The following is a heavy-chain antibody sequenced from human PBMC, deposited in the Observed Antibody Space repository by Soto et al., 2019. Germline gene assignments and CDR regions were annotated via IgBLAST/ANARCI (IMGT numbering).Heavy chain of an antibody. CDR2: IKQDGSEK. CDR3: ARDLSGILTGYYYSGFDP. CDR1: GFTFSSYW. J-gene: IGHJ5*02. V-gene: IGHV3-7*05. D-gene: IGHD3-9*01. Sequence: EVQLVESGGGLVQPGGSLRLSCAASGFTFSSYWMSWVRQAPGKGLEWVANIKQDGSEKYYVDSVKGRFTISRDNAKNSLFLQMDGLGAEDTAVYYCARDLSGILTGYYYSGFDPWGQGTLVTVSS.